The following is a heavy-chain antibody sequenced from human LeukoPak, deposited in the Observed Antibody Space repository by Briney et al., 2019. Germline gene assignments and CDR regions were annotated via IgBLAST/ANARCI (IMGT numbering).Heavy chain of an antibody. V-gene: IGHV3-48*04. Sequence: GGSLRLSCAASGFTFSRDSMNWVRQAPGKGLEWVSYISSSSSTIYYADSVKGRFTISRDNTKNSLYLQMNSLRTEDTALYYCAKGHDTSGYYLRDAFDIWGQGTMVTVSS. CDR2: ISSSSSTI. CDR1: GFTFSRDS. J-gene: IGHJ3*02. D-gene: IGHD3-22*01. CDR3: AKGHDTSGYYLRDAFDI.